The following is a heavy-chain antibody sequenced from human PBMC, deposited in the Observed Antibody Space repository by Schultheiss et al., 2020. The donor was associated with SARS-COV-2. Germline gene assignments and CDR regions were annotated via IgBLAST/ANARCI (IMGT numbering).Heavy chain of an antibody. CDR3: ARDGTFGGVTALDS. V-gene: IGHV3-21*01. CDR1: GFTFSSYG. CDR2: ISSSSSYI. Sequence: GGSLRLSCAASGFTFSSYGMHWVRQAPGKGLEWVSSISSSSSYIYYADSVKGRFTISRDNAKNSLYLQLNGLRADDTAVYYCARDGTFGGVTALDSWGQGTLVTVSS. D-gene: IGHD3-16*01. J-gene: IGHJ4*02.